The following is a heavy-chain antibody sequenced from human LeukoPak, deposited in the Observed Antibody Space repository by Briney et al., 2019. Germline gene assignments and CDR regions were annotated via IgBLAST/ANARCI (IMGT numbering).Heavy chain of an antibody. CDR1: GGSISRNY. CDR2: IYYTGST. D-gene: IGHD3-22*01. V-gene: IGHV4-59*01. Sequence: PSETLSLTCTVSGGSISRNYWNWIRQPPGKGLEWIGYIYYTGSTKYNPSLESRVTVSVDTSKNQFSLKLSSVSAADTAVYYCARGFYDSAGYSTPFDSWGQGIPVAVSS. J-gene: IGHJ4*02. CDR3: ARGFYDSAGYSTPFDS.